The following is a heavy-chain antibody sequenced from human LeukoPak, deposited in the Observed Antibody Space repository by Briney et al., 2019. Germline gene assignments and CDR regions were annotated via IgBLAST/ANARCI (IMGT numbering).Heavy chain of an antibody. J-gene: IGHJ6*03. Sequence: TSETLSLTCTVSGGSISSYYWSWIRQPPGKGLEWIGHIYYSGSTNYNPSLKSRVTISVDTSKNQFSLKLSSVTAADTAVYYCARTTEAHSWRTRYYDYYMDVWGKGTTVTVSS. CDR1: GGSISSYY. V-gene: IGHV4-59*01. CDR3: ARTTEAHSWRTRYYDYYMDV. CDR2: IYYSGST. D-gene: IGHD6-13*01.